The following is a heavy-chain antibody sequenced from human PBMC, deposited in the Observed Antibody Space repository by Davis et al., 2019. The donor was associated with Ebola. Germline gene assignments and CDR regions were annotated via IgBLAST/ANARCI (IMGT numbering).Heavy chain of an antibody. D-gene: IGHD1-1*01. CDR3: ARAQFPTTSDH. V-gene: IGHV1-18*04. CDR2: MNPHNGNT. J-gene: IGHJ4*02. CDR1: GYTFTGYH. Sequence: ASVKVSCKASGYTFTGYHMHWVRQAPGQGLEWMGRMNPHNGNTNYAQNVQGRVTMTTDTSTNTAYMEVGSLRSDDTAVYYCARAQFPTTSDHWGQGTLVTVSS.